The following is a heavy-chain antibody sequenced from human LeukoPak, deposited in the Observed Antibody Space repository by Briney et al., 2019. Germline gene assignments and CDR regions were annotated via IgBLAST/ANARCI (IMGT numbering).Heavy chain of an antibody. CDR1: GYTFTRYY. CDR2: INPSVGTT. J-gene: IGHJ4*02. Sequence: ASVKVSCKASGYTFTRYYIHWVRQAPGQGLEWMGLINPSVGTTNYAQKFQGRVTLTRDMSTSTVYMELSSLRSEDTAVYYCARGESSAVYDILTGYSDPYYFDYWGQGTLVTVSS. CDR3: ARGESSAVYDILTGYSDPYYFDY. D-gene: IGHD3-9*01. V-gene: IGHV1-46*01.